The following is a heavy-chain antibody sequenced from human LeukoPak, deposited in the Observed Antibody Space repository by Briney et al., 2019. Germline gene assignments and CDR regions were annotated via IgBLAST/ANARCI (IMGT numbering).Heavy chain of an antibody. CDR3: ARTRGVAARRAWFDP. Sequence: GSSVKVSCKASGGTSSSYAISWMRQAPGQGLEWMGGIIPIFGTANYAQKFQGRVTMTRNTSISTAYMELSSLRSEDTAVYYCARTRGVAARRAWFDPWGQGTLVTVSS. J-gene: IGHJ5*02. D-gene: IGHD6-6*01. CDR1: GGTSSSYA. V-gene: IGHV1-69*05. CDR2: IIPIFGTA.